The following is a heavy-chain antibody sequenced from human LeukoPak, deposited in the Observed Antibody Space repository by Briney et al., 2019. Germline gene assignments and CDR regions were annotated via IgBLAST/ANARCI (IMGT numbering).Heavy chain of an antibody. CDR1: GGSISSYY. V-gene: IGHV4-59*05. J-gene: IGHJ4*02. CDR3: ATSRSSWTVRY. CDR2: MFYSGST. D-gene: IGHD6-13*01. Sequence: SETLSLTCTVSGGSISSYYWSWIRQPPGKGLEWIGSMFYSGSTYYNPSLKSRGTISGDTSKNQFSLNLNSVTASDTAVYYCATSRSSWTVRYWGQGTLVTVSS.